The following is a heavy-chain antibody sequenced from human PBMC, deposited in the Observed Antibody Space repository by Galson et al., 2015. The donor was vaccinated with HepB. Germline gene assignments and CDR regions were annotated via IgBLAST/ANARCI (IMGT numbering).Heavy chain of an antibody. D-gene: IGHD2-21*02. CDR1: GFSFSSYG. J-gene: IGHJ4*02. CDR2: IWYDGRNK. CDR3: ARDQMVATATPLDH. Sequence: SLRLSCAASGFSFSSYGMHWVRQAPGKGLEWVAVIWYDGRNKDYPDSVKGRFTISRDNSKNTVYLQMNSLRAEDTAVYYCARDQMVATATPLDHWGQGVLVTVSS. V-gene: IGHV3-33*01.